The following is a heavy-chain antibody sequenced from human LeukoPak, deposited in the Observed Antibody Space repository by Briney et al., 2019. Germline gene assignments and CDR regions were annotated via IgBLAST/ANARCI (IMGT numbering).Heavy chain of an antibody. D-gene: IGHD5-24*01. V-gene: IGHV3-7*01. CDR2: IKQDGSEK. CDR1: GFTSSSYC. Sequence: AGSLRLSCAASGFTSSSYCMSWVRQAPGKGLEWVANIKQDGSEKYYVDSVKGRFTISRDNAKNSLYLQMNSLRAEDTAVYYCARFRITKYYFDYWGQGTLVTVSS. CDR3: ARFRITKYYFDY. J-gene: IGHJ4*02.